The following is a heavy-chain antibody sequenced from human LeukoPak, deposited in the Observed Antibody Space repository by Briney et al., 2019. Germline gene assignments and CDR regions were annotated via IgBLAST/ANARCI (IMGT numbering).Heavy chain of an antibody. Sequence: GGSLRLSCAASGFTFSSYAMSWVRQAPGKGLEWVSAISGSGGSTYYADSVKGRFTISRDNSKNTLYLQMNSLRAEDTAVYYCAKDLVSGYSSGLGNYWGQGTLVTVSS. CDR3: AKDLVSGYSSGLGNY. V-gene: IGHV3-23*01. CDR1: GFTFSSYA. J-gene: IGHJ4*02. D-gene: IGHD6-19*01. CDR2: ISGSGGST.